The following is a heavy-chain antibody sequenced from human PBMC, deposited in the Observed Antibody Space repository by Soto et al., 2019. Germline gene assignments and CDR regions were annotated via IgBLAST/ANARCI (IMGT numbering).Heavy chain of an antibody. D-gene: IGHD3-3*01. CDR3: AGDSITFFGGAHHQSFDI. Sequence: EIQLVESGGGLVKPGGSLRLSCSASGFTFNTYSMTWVRQAPGKGLQWVSSISRSHTYIDYADSVRGRFTISRDNAHNPPYLQMDRLRGEDTAVYYFAGDSITFFGGAHHQSFDIWGQGTEVTVSS. CDR2: ISRSHTYI. V-gene: IGHV3-21*02. J-gene: IGHJ3*02. CDR1: GFTFNTYS.